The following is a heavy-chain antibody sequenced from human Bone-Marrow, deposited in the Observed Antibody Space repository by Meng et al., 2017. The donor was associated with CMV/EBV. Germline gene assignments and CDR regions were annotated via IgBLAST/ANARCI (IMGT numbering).Heavy chain of an antibody. Sequence: RGSLRLSCAASGFTFSSYNMNWVRQAPGKGLEWVSSISSSSSYIYYGDSVKGRFTISRDNAKNSLYLQMNSLRAEDTAVYYCARSRELVRADYWGQGTLVTVSS. J-gene: IGHJ4*02. D-gene: IGHD6-6*01. CDR2: ISSSSSYI. V-gene: IGHV3-21*01. CDR1: GFTFSSYN. CDR3: ARSRELVRADY.